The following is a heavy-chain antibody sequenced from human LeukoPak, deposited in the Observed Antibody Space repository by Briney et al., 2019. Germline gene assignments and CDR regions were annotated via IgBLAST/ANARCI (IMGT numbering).Heavy chain of an antibody. CDR1: GYTFASYD. V-gene: IGHV1-8*01. Sequence: GASVKVSCKASGYTFASYDINWVRQATGHRLEWMGWMNPNSGNTGYAQKFQGRVTMTRDTYINTAYMELSNLRSEDTAVYYCARSTDSSAPYYYYHMDVWGEGTTVTVSS. D-gene: IGHD6-6*01. CDR3: ARSTDSSAPYYYYHMDV. CDR2: MNPNSGNT. J-gene: IGHJ6*03.